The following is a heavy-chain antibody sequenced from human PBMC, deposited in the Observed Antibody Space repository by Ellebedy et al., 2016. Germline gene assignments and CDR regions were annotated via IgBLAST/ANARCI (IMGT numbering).Heavy chain of an antibody. Sequence: GGSLRLSCVASGFTFSSYWMSWVRQASGKGLEWVADIKQDGSETHYMDSVKGRFTISRDNARDSLYLEMTSLRIEDTGVYYCATQWELYVWGQGTLVTVSS. V-gene: IGHV3-7*01. CDR3: ATQWELYV. J-gene: IGHJ4*02. CDR1: GFTFSSYW. CDR2: IKQDGSET. D-gene: IGHD1-26*01.